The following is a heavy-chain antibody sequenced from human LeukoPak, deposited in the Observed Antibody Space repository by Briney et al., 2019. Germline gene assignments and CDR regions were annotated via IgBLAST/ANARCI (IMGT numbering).Heavy chain of an antibody. D-gene: IGHD6-13*01. CDR2: RYYSGST. V-gene: IGHV4-39*01. Sequence: PSETLSLTCTVSGGSIRSSSYYWGWIRQPPGKGLEWIGRRYYSGSTYYNPSLKSRVTISVDTSNNQFSLKLSSVTAADTAVYYCARLHIAATGLSLNWFDPWGQGTLVTVSS. J-gene: IGHJ5*02. CDR1: GGSIRSSSYY. CDR3: ARLHIAATGLSLNWFDP.